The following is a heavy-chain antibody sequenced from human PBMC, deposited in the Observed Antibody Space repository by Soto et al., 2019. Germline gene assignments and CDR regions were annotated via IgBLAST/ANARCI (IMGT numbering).Heavy chain of an antibody. CDR1: GFTFIVYA. CDR3: ASLGVGDWANYYYYYGMDV. Sequence: LRFSCAATGFTFIVYAMTWVRQAPGKWLEWVSAVTANGGSTYSADSVKGRFTISRDNSKNTLFLQMNSLRAEDTAVYYCASLGVGDWANYYYYYGMDVWGQGTTVTVSS. CDR2: VTANGGST. J-gene: IGHJ6*02. D-gene: IGHD2-21*02. V-gene: IGHV3-23*01.